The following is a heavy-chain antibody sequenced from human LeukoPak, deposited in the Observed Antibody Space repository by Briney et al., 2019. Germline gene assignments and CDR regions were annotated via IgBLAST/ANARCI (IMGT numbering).Heavy chain of an antibody. V-gene: IGHV3-7*03. CDR1: GFTFRTYW. J-gene: IGHJ4*02. CDR3: AKSGYNRFDY. Sequence: GGSLRLSCAASGFTFRTYWMSWVRQAPGKGLEWVANIKQDGNEKYYVDSVKGRFTISRDNAKNSLDLQMNSLRAEDTAVYYCAKSGYNRFDYWGQGTLVTVSS. D-gene: IGHD5-24*01. CDR2: IKQDGNEK.